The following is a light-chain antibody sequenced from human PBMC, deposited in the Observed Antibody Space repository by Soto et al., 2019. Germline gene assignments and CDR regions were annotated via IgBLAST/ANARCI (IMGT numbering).Light chain of an antibody. V-gene: IGKV1-27*01. Sequence: EIQMTQSPSSLSASVGDRVTITCRASQGLSNFLAWYQQKPGKVPKVLIYAASTLQSGVPSRFSGGGSGTDFTLTISSLQPEDVATYYCQKYNSAPLTFGGGTKVDIK. J-gene: IGKJ4*01. CDR3: QKYNSAPLT. CDR1: QGLSNF. CDR2: AAS.